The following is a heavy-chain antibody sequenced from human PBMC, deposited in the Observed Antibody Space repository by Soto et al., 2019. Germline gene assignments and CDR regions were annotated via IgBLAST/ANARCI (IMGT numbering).Heavy chain of an antibody. D-gene: IGHD2-2*01. CDR2: IYWDDDK. J-gene: IGHJ4*02. CDR3: AYIGWVVPAAIN. V-gene: IGHV2-5*02. Sequence: QITLKESGPTLVKPTQTLTLTCTFSGFSLSTSGVGVGWIRQPPGKALEWLALIYWDDDKRYSPSLKSRLTITKDTSKNQVVLTMTNMDPVDTATYYCAYIGWVVPAAINWGQGTLVTVSS. CDR1: GFSLSTSGVG.